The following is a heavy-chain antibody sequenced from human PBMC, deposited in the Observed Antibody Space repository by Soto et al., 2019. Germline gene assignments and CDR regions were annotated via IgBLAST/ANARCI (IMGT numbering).Heavy chain of an antibody. D-gene: IGHD6-13*01. CDR2: ISESGGST. CDR1: GFTFSSYA. CDR3: AKEDIEEAGTIPFWHY. J-gene: IGHJ4*02. V-gene: IGHV3-23*01. Sequence: EVQLLESGGGLVQPGGSLRLSCAASGFTFSSYAMSWVRQAPGKGLEWVSSISESGGSTDYADSVKGRFTIARDNSKNTLYLQMNSLRAEDTAVYYCAKEDIEEAGTIPFWHYWGQGTLVTVSS.